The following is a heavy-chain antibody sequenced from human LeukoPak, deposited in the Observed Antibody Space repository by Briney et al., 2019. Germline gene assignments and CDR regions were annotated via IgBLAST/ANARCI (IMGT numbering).Heavy chain of an antibody. D-gene: IGHD3-3*01. CDR1: GGSISSGDYY. V-gene: IGHV4-30-4*08. Sequence: PSQTLSLTCTVSGGSISSGDYYWGWIRQPPGKGLEWIGYIYYSGSTYYNPSLKSRVTISVDTSKNQFSLKLSSVTAADTAVYYCARDRDFWSGSGVDYMDVWGKGTTVTVSS. J-gene: IGHJ6*03. CDR2: IYYSGST. CDR3: ARDRDFWSGSGVDYMDV.